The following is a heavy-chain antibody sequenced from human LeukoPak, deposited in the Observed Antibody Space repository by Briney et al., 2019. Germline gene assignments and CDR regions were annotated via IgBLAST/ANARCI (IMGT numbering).Heavy chain of an antibody. Sequence: TGGSLRLSCAASGFTFSDYWLSWVRQAPGKGLEWVSAFSGSGGSTYYADSVKGRFTISRDNSRNTLYLQMNSLRAEDTAVYYCAKSRYSNYVAGSFDYWGQGTLVSVSS. D-gene: IGHD4-11*01. V-gene: IGHV3-23*01. CDR3: AKSRYSNYVAGSFDY. CDR1: GFTFSDYW. CDR2: FSGSGGST. J-gene: IGHJ4*02.